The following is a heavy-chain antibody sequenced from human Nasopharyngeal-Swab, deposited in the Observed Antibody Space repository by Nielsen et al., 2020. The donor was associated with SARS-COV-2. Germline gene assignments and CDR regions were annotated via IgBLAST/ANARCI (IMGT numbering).Heavy chain of an antibody. Sequence: SETLSLTCTVSGGSISSGGYYWSWMRQHPGKGLEWIGYIYYSGSTYYNPSLKSRVTISVETSKNQFSMKLSSVTAADTAVYYCARGEFGGVIVLDAFDIWGQGTMVTVSS. CDR2: IYYSGST. CDR3: ARGEFGGVIVLDAFDI. V-gene: IGHV4-31*03. CDR1: GGSISSGGYY. D-gene: IGHD3-16*02. J-gene: IGHJ3*02.